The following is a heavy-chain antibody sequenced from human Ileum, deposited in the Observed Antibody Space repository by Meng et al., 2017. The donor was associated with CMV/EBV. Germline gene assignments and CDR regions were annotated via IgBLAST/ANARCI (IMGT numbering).Heavy chain of an antibody. CDR3: ARLPTNYLYYYGMDV. Sequence: EYSFVSYWIGWVRQVPGQGLEWVGVIYPGDSNTKYSPSFQGQVTISADKSINTAYLQWTSLQASDTATYFCARLPTNYLYYYGMDVWGQGTMVTVSS. D-gene: IGHD1/OR15-1a*01. CDR1: EYSFVSYW. J-gene: IGHJ6*02. CDR2: IYPGDSNT. V-gene: IGHV5-51*01.